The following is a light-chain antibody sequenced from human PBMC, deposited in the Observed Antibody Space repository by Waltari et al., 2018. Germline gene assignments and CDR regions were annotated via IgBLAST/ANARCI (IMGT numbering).Light chain of an antibody. CDR3: QQYRNLWT. Sequence: DIQMTQSPSTLSASVGDRVTITCRASQRLSNWLAWYQQKPGKAPKVLIYKASTLESGVPSRFSGSGSGTEFTLTISSRQPDDFATYYCQQYRNLWTFGQGTKVEIK. V-gene: IGKV1-5*03. CDR1: QRLSNW. CDR2: KAS. J-gene: IGKJ1*01.